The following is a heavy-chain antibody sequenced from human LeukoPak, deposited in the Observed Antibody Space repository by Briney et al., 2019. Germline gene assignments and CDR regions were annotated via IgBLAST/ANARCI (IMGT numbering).Heavy chain of an antibody. CDR3: ARVELLWFGELSDYYYGMDV. CDR2: MNPNSGNT. Sequence: ASVKVSCKASGYTFTSYDINWVRQATGQGLEWMGWMNPNSGNTGYAQKFQGRVTMTRNTSISTAYMELSSLRSEDTAVYYCARVELLWFGELSDYYYGMDVWGQGTTVTVSS. V-gene: IGHV1-8*01. D-gene: IGHD3-10*01. J-gene: IGHJ6*02. CDR1: GYTFTSYD.